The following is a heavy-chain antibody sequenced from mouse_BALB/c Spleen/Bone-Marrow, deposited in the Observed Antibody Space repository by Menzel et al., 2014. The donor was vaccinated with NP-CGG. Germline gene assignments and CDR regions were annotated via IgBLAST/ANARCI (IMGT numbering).Heavy chain of an antibody. D-gene: IGHD4-1*01. V-gene: IGHV5-12-2*01. CDR1: GLTFSNYN. CDR3: ARHETGTGQYFDY. CDR2: ISNGGGNT. Sequence: EVKLVESGGDLVQPGGSLKLSCAASGLTFSNYNISWVCQTPEKRLERVAYISNGGGNTYYPDIVKGRFTISRDNAKNTLYLQMTSLKSEDTAIYYCARHETGTGQYFDYWGQGTTLTVSS. J-gene: IGHJ2*01.